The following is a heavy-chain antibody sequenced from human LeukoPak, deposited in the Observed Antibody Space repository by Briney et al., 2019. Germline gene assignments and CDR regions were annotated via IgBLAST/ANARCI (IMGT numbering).Heavy chain of an antibody. CDR1: GGSISSSNYY. V-gene: IGHV4-39*07. D-gene: IGHD4-23*01. CDR2: IYYSGST. Sequence: PSETLSLTCTVSGGSISSSNYYWGWIRQPPGKGLEWIGSIYYSGSTYYNPSLRSRVTISVDTSKNQFSLKLSSVTAADTAVYYCARGGNPYYYYYGMDVWGQGTTVTVSS. CDR3: ARGGNPYYYYYGMDV. J-gene: IGHJ6*02.